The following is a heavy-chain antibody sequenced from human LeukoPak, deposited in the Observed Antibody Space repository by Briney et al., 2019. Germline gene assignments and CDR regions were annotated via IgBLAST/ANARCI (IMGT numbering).Heavy chain of an antibody. Sequence: SVKVSCKASGGTFSSYAISWVRQAPGQGLEWMGGIIPIFGTANYAQKFQGRVAITADESTSTAYMELSSLRSEDTAVYYCASVGRVWNDGTLYYWGQGTLVTVSS. CDR1: GGTFSSYA. CDR2: IIPIFGTA. V-gene: IGHV1-69*01. D-gene: IGHD1-1*01. CDR3: ASVGRVWNDGTLYY. J-gene: IGHJ4*02.